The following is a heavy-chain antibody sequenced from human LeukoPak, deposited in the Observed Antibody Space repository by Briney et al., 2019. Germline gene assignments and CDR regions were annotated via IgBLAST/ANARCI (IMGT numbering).Heavy chain of an antibody. CDR1: GFTFSSYW. V-gene: IGHV3-7*03. Sequence: GGSLRLSCAASGFTFSSYWMNWARQAPGKGLEWVASINHNGNVNYYVDSVKGRFTISRGNAKNSLYLQMSNLSAEDTAVYFCARGGGLDVWGQGATVTVSS. CDR3: ARGGGLDV. CDR2: INHNGNVN. D-gene: IGHD3-16*01. J-gene: IGHJ6*02.